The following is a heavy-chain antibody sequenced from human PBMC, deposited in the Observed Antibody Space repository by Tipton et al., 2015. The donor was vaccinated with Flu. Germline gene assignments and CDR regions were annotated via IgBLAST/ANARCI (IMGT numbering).Heavy chain of an antibody. CDR3: ARDAARETGIEVDYSFDI. D-gene: IGHD6-19*01. CDR1: GGSIGTYS. J-gene: IGHJ3*02. CDR2: VYYTGNT. V-gene: IGHV4-59*13. Sequence: GLVKPSETLSLTCTVSGGSIGTYSWNWIRQPPGKGLEWIGYVYYTGNTNYNPSLKSRVTISVDTSKSQFSLKLTSVTAADTALYYCARDAARETGIEVDYSFDIWGHGTLVTVSS.